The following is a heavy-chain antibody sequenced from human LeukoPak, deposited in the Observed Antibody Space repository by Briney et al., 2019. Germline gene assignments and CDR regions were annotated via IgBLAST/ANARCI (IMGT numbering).Heavy chain of an antibody. J-gene: IGHJ4*02. Sequence: GASVKVSCKASGYTFTSYAMHWVRQAPGQRLEWMGWINAGNGNTKYSQKFQGRVTITRDASASTAYMELSSLRSEDTAVYYCARTGGYYRVFDYWGQGTLVTVSS. CDR2: INAGNGNT. CDR3: ARTGGYYRVFDY. D-gene: IGHD3-3*01. CDR1: GYTFTSYA. V-gene: IGHV1-3*01.